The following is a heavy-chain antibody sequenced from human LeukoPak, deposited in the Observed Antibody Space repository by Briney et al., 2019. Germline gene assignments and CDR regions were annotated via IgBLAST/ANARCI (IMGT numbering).Heavy chain of an antibody. CDR3: ARDRYDSSGYYAITNDY. Sequence: ASVKVSCKASGGTFSSYAISWVRQAPGQGLEWMRRIIPILGIANYAQKFQGRVTITADKSTSTAYMELSSLRSEDTAVYYCARDRYDSSGYYAITNDYWGQGTLVTVSS. J-gene: IGHJ4*02. CDR2: IIPILGIA. V-gene: IGHV1-69*04. D-gene: IGHD3-22*01. CDR1: GGTFSSYA.